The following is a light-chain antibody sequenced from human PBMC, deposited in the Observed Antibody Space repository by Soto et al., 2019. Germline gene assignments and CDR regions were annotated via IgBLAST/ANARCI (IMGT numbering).Light chain of an antibody. V-gene: IGKV3-20*01. CDR2: GAS. CDR1: QSVSSSC. J-gene: IGKJ3*01. CDR3: QHYGNSPPEYT. Sequence: EIVLTQSPGTLSLSPGERATLSCRASQSVSSSCFAWYQQRPGQAPRLLTFGASYRATGIPDRFSGSGSGTDFTLTISRLEPEDFAVYYCQHYGNSPPEYTFGPGTNVDSK.